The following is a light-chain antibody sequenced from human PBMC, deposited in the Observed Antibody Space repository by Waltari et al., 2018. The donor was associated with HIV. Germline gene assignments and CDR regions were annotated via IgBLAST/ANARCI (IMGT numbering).Light chain of an antibody. V-gene: IGLV1-40*01. CDR1: SSNIVAGFE. CDR2: ATH. CDR3: QSYDSSLRGYA. J-gene: IGLJ1*01. Sequence: QSVLTQPPSVSGAPGQRVTTSCTGSSSNIVAGFEVHWYQQLPGTAPKLLIYATHNRPSGVTDRFSCSQSGTSASLAITGLQAEDEAEYDCQSYDSSLRGYAFGTGTKVSVL.